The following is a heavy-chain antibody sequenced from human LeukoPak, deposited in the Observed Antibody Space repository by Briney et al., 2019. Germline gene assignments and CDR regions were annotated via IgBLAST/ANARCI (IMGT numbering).Heavy chain of an antibody. CDR3: PTGTTFDPHAFDI. CDR2: IKSKTDGGTT. Sequence: GRSLRLSCAASGFTFSNVWMSWVRQAPGKGLEWVGHIKSKTDGGTTEYAAPVEGRFTISRDDSKNTLYLQMNSLKTEDTGVYYCPTGTTFDPHAFDIWGQGTMVTVSS. D-gene: IGHD1-1*01. CDR1: GFTFSNVW. V-gene: IGHV3-15*01. J-gene: IGHJ3*02.